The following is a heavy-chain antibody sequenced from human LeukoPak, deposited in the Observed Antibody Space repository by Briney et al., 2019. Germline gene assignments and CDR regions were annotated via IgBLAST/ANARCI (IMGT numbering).Heavy chain of an antibody. V-gene: IGHV4-30-4*01. CDR2: IYYSGST. J-gene: IGHJ4*02. Sequence: TSETLSLTCTVSGGSISSGDYYWSWIRQPPGKGLEWIGYIYYSGSTYYNPSLKSRVTISVDTSKNQFSLKLSSVTAADAAVYYCARVHCTNGVCYAFDYWGQGTLVTVSS. CDR3: ARVHCTNGVCYAFDY. D-gene: IGHD2-8*01. CDR1: GGSISSGDYY.